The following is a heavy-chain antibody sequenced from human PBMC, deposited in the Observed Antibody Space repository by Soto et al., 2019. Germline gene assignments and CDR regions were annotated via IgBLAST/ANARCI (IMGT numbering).Heavy chain of an antibody. CDR3: AGTTWIAAADP. J-gene: IGHJ5*02. CDR2: IYYSGST. CDR1: GGSISSGDYY. D-gene: IGHD6-13*01. V-gene: IGHV4-30-4*01. Sequence: QVQLQESGPGLVKPSQTLSLTCTVSGGSISSGDYYWSWIRQPPGKGLEWIGYIYYSGSTYYNPSLKSXXTXSXXTSKNQFSLKLSSVTAADTAVYYCAGTTWIAAADPWGQGTLVTVSS.